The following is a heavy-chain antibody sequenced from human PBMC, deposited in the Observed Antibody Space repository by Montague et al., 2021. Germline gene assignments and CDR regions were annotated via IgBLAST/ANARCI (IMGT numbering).Heavy chain of an antibody. V-gene: IGHV3-48*02. CDR3: ARDRDYAFDI. CDR2: IRTDG. Sequence: SLRLSCAASGFTFSDYSMNWVRQAPGKGLEWVSYIRTDGYYADPVKGRSTISRDNAKNLLYLQMNSLRDEDTAVYYCARDRDYAFDIWGQGTMVTVSS. CDR1: GFTFSDYS. J-gene: IGHJ3*02. D-gene: IGHD3-16*01.